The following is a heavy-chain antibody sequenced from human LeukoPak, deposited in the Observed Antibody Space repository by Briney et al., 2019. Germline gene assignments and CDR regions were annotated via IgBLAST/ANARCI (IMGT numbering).Heavy chain of an antibody. CDR3: AREGLNMARGVIPKEAWGWFDP. Sequence: SETLSLTCSVSGGSISSYYWSWIRQPPGKGLEWIGFISYSGSTNYNPSLKSRVTISLDTSKNQFSLQLPSVTAADTAVYYCAREGLNMARGVIPKEAWGWFDPWGQGTLVTVSS. CDR2: ISYSGST. V-gene: IGHV4-59*01. CDR1: GGSISSYY. J-gene: IGHJ5*02. D-gene: IGHD3-10*01.